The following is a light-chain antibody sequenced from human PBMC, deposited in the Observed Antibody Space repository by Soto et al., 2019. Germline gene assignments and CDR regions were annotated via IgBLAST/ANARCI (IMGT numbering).Light chain of an antibody. CDR1: SSNIGSNY. CDR3: AAWDDSLSAHYV. Sequence: QSALSQPPSASGTPGQRDTISCSGSSSNIGSNYVYWYQQLPGTAPKLLIYRNNQRPSGVPDRFSGSKSGTSASLAISGLRSEDEADYYCAAWDDSLSAHYVFGTGTKVTVL. V-gene: IGLV1-47*01. CDR2: RNN. J-gene: IGLJ1*01.